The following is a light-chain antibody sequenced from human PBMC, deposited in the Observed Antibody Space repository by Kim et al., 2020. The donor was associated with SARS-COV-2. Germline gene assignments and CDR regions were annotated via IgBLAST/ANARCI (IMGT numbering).Light chain of an antibody. V-gene: IGLV1-44*01. CDR3: ATWDVSLNGWV. J-gene: IGLJ3*02. CDR1: SSNVGRHF. CDR2: NDN. Sequence: GQMATISGPGSSSNVGRHFVKWYQQLPGTAPKVFIYNDNQRPSGVPDRFSGSRSGTSASLAISGLQSEDEADYYCATWDVSLNGWVFGGGTQLTVL.